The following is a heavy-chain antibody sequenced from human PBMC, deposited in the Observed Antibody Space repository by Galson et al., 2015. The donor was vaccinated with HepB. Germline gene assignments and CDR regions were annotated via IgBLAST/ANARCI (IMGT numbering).Heavy chain of an antibody. J-gene: IGHJ6*04. CDR3: AKGGGNYSPYMDV. CDR1: GITFSSYG. CDR2: ISFDGSKD. V-gene: IGHV3-30*18. Sequence: SLRLSCAGSGITFSSYGMHWVRQAPGKGLEWVAVISFDGSKDYYAHSVKGRFTISRDNSKNTAYLQMNSLRPEDTAVYYCAKGGGNYSPYMDVWGKGTTVTVSS. D-gene: IGHD1-26*01.